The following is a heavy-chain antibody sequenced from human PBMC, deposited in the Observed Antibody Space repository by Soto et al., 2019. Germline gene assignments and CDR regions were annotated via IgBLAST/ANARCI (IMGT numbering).Heavy chain of an antibody. CDR1: GFTFSSYS. CDR3: ARALAATRPWYFDL. J-gene: IGHJ2*01. Sequence: EVQLVESGGGLVKPGGSLRLSCAASGFTFSSYSMNWVRQAPGKGLEWVSSISSSSSYIYYADSVKGRFTISRDNAKNSLYLQMNGLRAEDTAVYYCARALAATRPWYFDLWGRGTLVTVSS. V-gene: IGHV3-21*01. CDR2: ISSSSSYI. D-gene: IGHD2-15*01.